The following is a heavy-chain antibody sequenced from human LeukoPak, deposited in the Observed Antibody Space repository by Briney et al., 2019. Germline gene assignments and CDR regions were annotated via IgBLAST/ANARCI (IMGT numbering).Heavy chain of an antibody. Sequence: GGSLRLSCAASGFTFSSYAMSWVRQAPGKGLEWVSAISGSGGSTYYADSVKGRFTISRDNSKNTLYLQMNSLRAEDTAVYYCARVGGDWIANWFDPWGQGTLVTVSS. D-gene: IGHD2-21*02. CDR1: GFTFSSYA. V-gene: IGHV3-23*01. J-gene: IGHJ5*02. CDR3: ARVGGDWIANWFDP. CDR2: ISGSGGST.